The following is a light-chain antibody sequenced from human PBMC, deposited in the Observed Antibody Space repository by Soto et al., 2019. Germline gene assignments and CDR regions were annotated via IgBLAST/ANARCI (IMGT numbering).Light chain of an antibody. CDR3: STWDDSVNGVI. CDR1: TSNIGDNT. J-gene: IGLJ2*01. V-gene: IGLV1-44*01. CDR2: TNY. Sequence: QSVLTQPPSASGTPGQRITISCSGNTSNIGDNTVNWFQHLPGTAPKLLIHTNYQRPSGFPDRFSGSKSGTSASLAISGLQSEDEADYFCSTWDDSVNGVIFGGGTKLTVL.